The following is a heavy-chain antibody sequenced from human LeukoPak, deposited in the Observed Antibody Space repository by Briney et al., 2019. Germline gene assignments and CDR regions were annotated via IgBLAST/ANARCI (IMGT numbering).Heavy chain of an antibody. D-gene: IGHD3-22*01. V-gene: IGHV3-33*01. CDR1: GFTFSIYG. Sequence: PGGSLRLSCAASGFTFSIYGMHWVRQAPGKGLEWVAVIWYDGSNKYYADSVKGRFTISRDNSKNTLYLQMNSLRAEDTAVYYCARPLYYYDSSGYYHSYFDYWGQGTLVTVSS. CDR2: IWYDGSNK. J-gene: IGHJ4*02. CDR3: ARPLYYYDSSGYYHSYFDY.